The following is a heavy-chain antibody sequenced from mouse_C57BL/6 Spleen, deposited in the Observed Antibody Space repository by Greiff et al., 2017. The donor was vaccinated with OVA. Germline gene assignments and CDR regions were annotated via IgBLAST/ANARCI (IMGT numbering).Heavy chain of an antibody. D-gene: IGHD1-1*01. CDR1: GYTFNTYP. V-gene: IGHV1-47*01. J-gene: IGHJ4*01. CDR3: ARGNYYGSSYGYAMDY. CDR2: FHPYNDDT. Sequence: QVQLQQSGAELVKPGASVKMSCKASGYTFNTYPIEWMKQNRGKSLEWIGNFHPYNDDTKYNEKFKGKATLTVEKSSSTVYLELSRLTSDDSAVYYCARGNYYGSSYGYAMDYWGQGTSVTVSS.